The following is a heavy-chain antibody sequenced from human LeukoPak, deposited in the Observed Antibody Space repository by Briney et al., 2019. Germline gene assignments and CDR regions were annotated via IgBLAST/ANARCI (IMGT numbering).Heavy chain of an antibody. J-gene: IGHJ5*02. Sequence: GESLKISCKGSGYSFPSYWIAWVRQMPGKGLECIGVIYPGDSDIRYSPSFQGQVTISANKSITTAYLQWSSLKASDTAMYYCARRGTVRGVRYNWFDPWGQGTLVTVSS. V-gene: IGHV5-51*01. CDR2: IYPGDSDI. D-gene: IGHD3-10*01. CDR3: ARRGTVRGVRYNWFDP. CDR1: GYSFPSYW.